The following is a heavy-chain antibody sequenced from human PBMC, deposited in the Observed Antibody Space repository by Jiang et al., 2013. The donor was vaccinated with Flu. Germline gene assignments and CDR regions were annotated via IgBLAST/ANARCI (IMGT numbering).Heavy chain of an antibody. CDR3: ARRGRWEPIDY. J-gene: IGHJ4*02. CDR2: IYYSGST. V-gene: IGHV4-39*01. Sequence: SLTCTVSGGSISSSSYYWGWIRQPPGKGLEWIGSIYYSGSTYYNPSLKSRVTISVDTSKNQFSLKLSSVTAADTAVYYCARRGRWEPIDYWGQGTLVTVSS. CDR1: GGSISSSSYY. D-gene: IGHD1-26*01.